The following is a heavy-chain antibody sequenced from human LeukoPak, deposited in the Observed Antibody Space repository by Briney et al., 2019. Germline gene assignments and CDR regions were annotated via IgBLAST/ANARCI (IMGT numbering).Heavy chain of an antibody. J-gene: IGHJ4*02. D-gene: IGHD3-3*01. CDR3: AREGDFWSGYWNDY. CDR1: GGSISSGDYY. CDR2: IYYSGST. Sequence: SETLSLTCTVSGGSISSGDYYWSWIRQPPGKGLEWIGYIYYSGSTYYNPSLKSRVTISVDTSKNQFSLKLSSVTAADTAVYYCAREGDFWSGYWNDYWGQGTLVTVSS. V-gene: IGHV4-30-4*08.